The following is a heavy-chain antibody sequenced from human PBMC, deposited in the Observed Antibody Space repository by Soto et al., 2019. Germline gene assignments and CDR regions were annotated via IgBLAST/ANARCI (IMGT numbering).Heavy chain of an antibody. CDR3: AKEAGGGIGMVTSSFDV. J-gene: IGHJ4*02. D-gene: IGHD5-18*01. CDR2: ISGSGTST. Sequence: GGSLRLSCAASGITFSNYALSWVRQAPGKGLEWVSGISGSGTSTYYADSVRGRFTISRDYSKNTLYLEMNGLRADDTAVYYCAKEAGGGIGMVTSSFDVWGQGTLVTVSS. V-gene: IGHV3-23*01. CDR1: GITFSNYA.